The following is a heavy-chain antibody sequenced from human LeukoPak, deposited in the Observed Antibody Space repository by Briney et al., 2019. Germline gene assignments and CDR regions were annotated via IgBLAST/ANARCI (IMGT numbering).Heavy chain of an antibody. CDR3: ARDKGLSSGRPFEY. CDR2: IWNDGSNK. CDR1: GFTFSTYG. D-gene: IGHD6-19*01. Sequence: GGSLRLSCAASGFTFSTYGMHWVRQAPGKGLEWVAVIWNDGSNKYYADSVKGRFTISRDNSKNTLYLQMNSLRAEDTAVYYCARDKGLSSGRPFEYWGQGTLVTVSS. J-gene: IGHJ4*02. V-gene: IGHV3-33*01.